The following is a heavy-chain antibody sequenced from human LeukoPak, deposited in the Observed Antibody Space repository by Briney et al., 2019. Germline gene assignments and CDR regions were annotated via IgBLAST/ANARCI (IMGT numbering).Heavy chain of an antibody. CDR3: ARDRRNYYGSGSHPAHFDY. J-gene: IGHJ4*02. Sequence: SETLSLTCTVSGGSISSSSYYWGWIRQPPGKGLEWIGSIYYSGSTYYNPSLKSRVTISVDTSKNQFSLKLSSVTAADTAVYYCARDRRNYYGSGSHPAHFDYWGQGTLVTVSS. D-gene: IGHD3-10*01. CDR2: IYYSGST. V-gene: IGHV4-39*07. CDR1: GGSISSSSYY.